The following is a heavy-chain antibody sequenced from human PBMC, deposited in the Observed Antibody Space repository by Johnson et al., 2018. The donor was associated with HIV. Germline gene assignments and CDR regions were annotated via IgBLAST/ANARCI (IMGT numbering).Heavy chain of an antibody. J-gene: IGHJ3*02. D-gene: IGHD3-22*01. CDR2: IKQDGSEK. CDR3: ARDRRNYYDSSGYPDYDAFDI. V-gene: IGHV3-7*05. CDR1: GFTFSSFW. Sequence: VQLVESGGGLVQPGGSLRLSCAASGFTFSSFWLSWVRQTPRKGLEWVANIKQDGSEKYYVGSVKGRFTISRDNDKNSLYLQMNSLRAEDTALYYCARDRRNYYDSSGYPDYDAFDIWGQGTMVTVSS.